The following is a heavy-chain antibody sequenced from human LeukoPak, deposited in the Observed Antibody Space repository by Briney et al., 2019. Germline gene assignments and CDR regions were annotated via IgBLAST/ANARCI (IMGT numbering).Heavy chain of an antibody. CDR2: IYYSGST. V-gene: IGHV4-39*07. J-gene: IGHJ1*01. D-gene: IGHD3-10*01. CDR3: ARRGVRGSQH. CDR1: GGSISSSSYY. Sequence: PSETLSLTCTVSGGSISSSSYYWGWIRQPPGKGLEWIGSIYYSGSTYYNPSLKSRVTISVDTSKNQFSLKLSSVTAADTAVYYCARRGVRGSQHWGQGTLVTVSS.